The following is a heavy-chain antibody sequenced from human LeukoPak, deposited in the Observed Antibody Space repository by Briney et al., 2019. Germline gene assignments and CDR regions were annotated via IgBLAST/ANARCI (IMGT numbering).Heavy chain of an antibody. CDR2: INHSGST. J-gene: IGHJ4*02. V-gene: IGHV4-34*01. D-gene: IGHD1-14*01. Sequence: SETLSLTCAVYGGSFSGYYWSWIRQPPGKGLEWIGEINHSGSTNYNPSLKSRVAIPVDTSKNQFSLKLSSVTAADTAVYYCASTNPFDYWGQGTLVTVSS. CDR3: ASTNPFDY. CDR1: GGSFSGYY.